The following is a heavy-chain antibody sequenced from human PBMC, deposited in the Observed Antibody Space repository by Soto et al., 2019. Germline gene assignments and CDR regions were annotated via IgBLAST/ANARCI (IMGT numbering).Heavy chain of an antibody. CDR2: IIPIFGTA. CDR1: GVTFSSYA. Sequence: ASVKVSCKASGVTFSSYAISWVRQAPGQGLEWMGGIIPIFGTANYAQKFQGRVTITADKSTSTAYMELSSLRSEDTAVYYCARDLRYSSSWYGIWFDPWGQGTLVTVSS. J-gene: IGHJ5*02. D-gene: IGHD6-13*01. V-gene: IGHV1-69*06. CDR3: ARDLRYSSSWYGIWFDP.